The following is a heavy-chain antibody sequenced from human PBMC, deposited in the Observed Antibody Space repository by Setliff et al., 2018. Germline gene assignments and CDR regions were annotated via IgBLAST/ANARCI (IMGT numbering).Heavy chain of an antibody. J-gene: IGHJ6*03. CDR2: VIPIFGTT. Sequence: ASVKVSCKASGGTFNNYAISWVRQAPGQGLKWMGGVIPIFGTTKYAQKFQGRVTITADESTSTAYMELSSLRSEDTAVYYCARECGSPRYMDVWGNGTTVTVSS. V-gene: IGHV1-69*13. D-gene: IGHD2-21*01. CDR1: GGTFNNYA. CDR3: ARECGSPRYMDV.